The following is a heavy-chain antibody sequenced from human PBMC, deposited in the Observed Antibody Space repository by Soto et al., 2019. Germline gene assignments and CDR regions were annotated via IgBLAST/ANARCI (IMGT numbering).Heavy chain of an antibody. CDR1: GGSISSSSYY. D-gene: IGHD6-19*01. Sequence: QLQLQESGPGLVKPSETLSLTCTVSGGSISSSSYYWGWIRQPPGKGLEWIGSIYYSGSTYYNPSLKSRLTISVDTSKNQFSLKLSSVTAADTAVYYCARRVWAGTRRYFDYWGQGTLVTVSS. CDR3: ARRVWAGTRRYFDY. J-gene: IGHJ4*02. V-gene: IGHV4-39*01. CDR2: IYYSGST.